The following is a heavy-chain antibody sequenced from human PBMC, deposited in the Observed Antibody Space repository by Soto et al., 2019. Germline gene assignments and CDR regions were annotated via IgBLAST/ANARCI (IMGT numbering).Heavy chain of an antibody. CDR2: INHSGST. Sequence: QVQLQQWGAGLLKPSETLSLTCAVYGGSFSGYYWTWIRQPPGTGLEWIGEINHSGSTNYNPSLMSRVTISVDTSKNQFSLKLTSVTAADPAVYYCARDKITGLFDYWGQGTLVTVSS. CDR3: ARDKITGLFDY. J-gene: IGHJ4*02. CDR1: GGSFSGYY. D-gene: IGHD2-8*02. V-gene: IGHV4-34*01.